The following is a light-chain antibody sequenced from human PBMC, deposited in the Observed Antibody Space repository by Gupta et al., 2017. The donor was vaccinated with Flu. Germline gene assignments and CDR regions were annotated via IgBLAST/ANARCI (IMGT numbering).Light chain of an antibody. CDR1: QNINRY. V-gene: IGKV1-39*01. CDR2: DAS. CDR3: QQSDSNPYT. Sequence: DIQMTQSPSSLSASVGDRVTIACRASQNINRYLNWYQQKPGKAPKVLIYDASSLQGGVPSRFSGSGSGTDFTLTISSLQPEDFGSYYCQQSDSNPYTFGQGTKLEI. J-gene: IGKJ2*01.